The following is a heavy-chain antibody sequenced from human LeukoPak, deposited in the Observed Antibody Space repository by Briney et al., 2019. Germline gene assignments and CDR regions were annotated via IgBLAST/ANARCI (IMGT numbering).Heavy chain of an antibody. J-gene: IGHJ5*02. CDR3: ARGLSGSYENSFDP. Sequence: SISRTIISIYYAASVKCRFPISRDTAKNSLYLQINSLRAEDTAVYYCARGLSGSYENSFDPWGQGTLVTVSS. D-gene: IGHD1-26*01. CDR2: ISRTIISI. V-gene: IGHV3-21*01.